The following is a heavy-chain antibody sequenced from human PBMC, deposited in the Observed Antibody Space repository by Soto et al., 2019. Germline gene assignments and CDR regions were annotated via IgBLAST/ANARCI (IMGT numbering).Heavy chain of an antibody. Sequence: SETLSLTCTVSGGSISSYYWSWIRQPPGKGLEWIGYIYYSGSTNYNPPLKSRVTISVDTSKNQFSLKLSSVTAADTAVYYCATDYDFWSGYSYWGQGTLVTVSS. CDR1: GGSISSYY. CDR3: ATDYDFWSGYSY. CDR2: IYYSGST. J-gene: IGHJ4*02. V-gene: IGHV4-59*01. D-gene: IGHD3-3*01.